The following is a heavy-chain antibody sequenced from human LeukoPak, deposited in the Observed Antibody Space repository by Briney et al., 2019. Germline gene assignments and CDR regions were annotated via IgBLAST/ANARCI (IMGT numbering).Heavy chain of an antibody. CDR1: GGTFSSYA. D-gene: IGHD3-22*01. Sequence: GASVKVSCKASGGTFSSYAISWVRQAPGQGLEWMGGIIPIFGTANYAQKFQGRVTMTTDTSTSTAYMELRSLRSDDTAVYYCARDPRYYYDSSGYYKTFDYWGQGTLVTVSS. CDR3: ARDPRYYYDSSGYYKTFDY. J-gene: IGHJ4*02. V-gene: IGHV1-69*05. CDR2: IIPIFGTA.